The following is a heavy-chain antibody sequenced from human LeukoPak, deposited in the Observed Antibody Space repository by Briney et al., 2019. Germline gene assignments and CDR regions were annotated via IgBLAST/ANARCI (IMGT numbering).Heavy chain of an antibody. Sequence: VKVSCKASGYTFTSYYMHWVRQAPGQGLEWMGMINPSGGSTSYAQKFQGRVTMTRDTSTSTVYMELSSLRSEDTAVYYCASPGSIRLRPLDYWGQGTLVTVSS. CDR2: INPSGGST. CDR1: GYTFTSYY. J-gene: IGHJ4*02. CDR3: ASPGSIRLRPLDY. D-gene: IGHD5-12*01. V-gene: IGHV1-46*01.